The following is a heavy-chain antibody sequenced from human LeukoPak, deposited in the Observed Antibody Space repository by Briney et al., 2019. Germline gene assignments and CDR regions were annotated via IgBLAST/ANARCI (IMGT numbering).Heavy chain of an antibody. CDR3: ASGTYYDFWSGFPKVDY. J-gene: IGHJ4*02. CDR2: IYYSGST. D-gene: IGHD3-3*01. Sequence: SETLSLTCTVSGGSISSSSYYWGWIRQPPGKGLEWIGSIYYSGSTYYNPSLKSRVTISVDTSKNQFSLKLSSVTAADTAVYYCASGTYYDFWSGFPKVDYWGQGTLVTVSS. V-gene: IGHV4-39*07. CDR1: GGSISSSSYY.